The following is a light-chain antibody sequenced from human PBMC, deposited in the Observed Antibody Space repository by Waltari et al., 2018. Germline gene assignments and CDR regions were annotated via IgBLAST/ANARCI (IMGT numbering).Light chain of an antibody. J-gene: IGKJ4*01. V-gene: IGKV1-9*01. CDR2: AAS. CDR3: QNLNNYPR. Sequence: DIQLTQSPSFLSASVGDRVTITCRASQGISSYLAWYQQKPGKAPKLLIYAASTLQSWVPSRFSVSGSGTEFTLTISSLQPEDFATYYCQNLNNYPRFGGGTKVDIK. CDR1: QGISSY.